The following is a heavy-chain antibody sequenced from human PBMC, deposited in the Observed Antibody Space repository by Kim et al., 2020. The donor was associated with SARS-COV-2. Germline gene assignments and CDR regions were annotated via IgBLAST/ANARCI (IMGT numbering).Heavy chain of an antibody. J-gene: IGHJ3*02. V-gene: IGHV3-9*01. D-gene: IGHD3-9*01. CDR3: AKDINPTYYDIGPGAFDI. Sequence: NARFTISRDNAKNSLYLQMNSLRAEDTALYYCAKDINPTYYDIGPGAFDIWGQGTMVTVSS.